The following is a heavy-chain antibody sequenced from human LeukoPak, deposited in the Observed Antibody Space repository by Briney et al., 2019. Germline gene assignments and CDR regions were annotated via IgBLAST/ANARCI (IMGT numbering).Heavy chain of an antibody. CDR2: INPNSGGT. CDR3: ARDHGYEFDY. V-gene: IGHV1-2*04. CDR1: GYTFTGYS. J-gene: IGHJ4*02. D-gene: IGHD2-2*03. Sequence: GASVKVSCKASGYTFTGYSMHWVRQAPGQGLEWMGWINPNSGGTNYAQKFQGWVTMTRDTSISTAYMELSRLRSDNAAVYYCARDHGYEFDYWGQGTLVTVSS.